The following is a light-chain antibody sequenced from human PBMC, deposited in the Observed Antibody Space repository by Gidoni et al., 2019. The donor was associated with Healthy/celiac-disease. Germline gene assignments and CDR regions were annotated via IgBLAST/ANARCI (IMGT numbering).Light chain of an antibody. CDR3: QQYGSSPCT. CDR1: QSVSSSY. V-gene: IGKV3-20*01. Sequence: EIVLTQSPGTLSLSPGERATLSCRASQSVSSSYLAWYQQTPGQAPRLLIYGASSRATGIPDRFSGSGSGTDFTLTLSRLEPEDFAVYYCQQYGSSPCTFGQGTKVEI. J-gene: IGKJ1*01. CDR2: GAS.